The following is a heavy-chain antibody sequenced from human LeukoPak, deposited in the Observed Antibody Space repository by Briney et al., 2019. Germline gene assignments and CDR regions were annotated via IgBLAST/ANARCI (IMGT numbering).Heavy chain of an antibody. Sequence: SETLSLTCAVYGGSFSGYYWSWICQPPGKGLEWIGEINHSGSTNYNPSLKSRVTISVDTSKNQFSLKLSSVTAADTAVYYCAGGYCSGGSCYSRNWFDPWGQGTLVTVSS. CDR1: GGSFSGYY. J-gene: IGHJ5*02. CDR2: INHSGST. V-gene: IGHV4-34*01. D-gene: IGHD2-15*01. CDR3: AGGYCSGGSCYSRNWFDP.